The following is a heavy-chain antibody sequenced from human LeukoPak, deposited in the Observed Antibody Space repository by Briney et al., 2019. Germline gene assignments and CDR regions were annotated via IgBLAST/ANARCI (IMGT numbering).Heavy chain of an antibody. Sequence: GSLRLSCAASGFTFSSYWMHWVRQAPGKGLVWVSRINSDGSSTSYADSVKGRFTISRDNDKNTLYLQMNSLRAEDTAVYYCARIIVGATGIDYWGQGTLVSVSS. CDR2: INSDGSST. CDR1: GFTFSSYW. J-gene: IGHJ4*02. V-gene: IGHV3-74*01. D-gene: IGHD1-26*01. CDR3: ARIIVGATGIDY.